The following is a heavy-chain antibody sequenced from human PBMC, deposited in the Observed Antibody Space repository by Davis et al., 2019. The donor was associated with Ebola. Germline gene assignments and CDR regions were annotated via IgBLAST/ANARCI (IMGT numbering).Heavy chain of an antibody. CDR3: ARAPLPAVLWFDP. V-gene: IGHV3-30*03. CDR2: ISYDGSNK. Sequence: GESLKISCAASGFTFSSYGMHWVRQAPGKGLEWVAVISYDGSNKYYADSVKGRFTISRDNAKNSLYLQMNSLRDEDTAVYYCARAPLPAVLWFDPWGQGTLVTVSS. D-gene: IGHD2-2*01. J-gene: IGHJ5*02. CDR1: GFTFSSYG.